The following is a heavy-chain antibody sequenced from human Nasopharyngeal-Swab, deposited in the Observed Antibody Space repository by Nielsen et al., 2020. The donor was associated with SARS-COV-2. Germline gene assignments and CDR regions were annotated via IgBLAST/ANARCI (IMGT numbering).Heavy chain of an antibody. Sequence: TLSLTGAVYGASFSVYDWSWIRQSPGKGREWIGEINHSGSTKHNPSLKSRVTISVATSKNQFSLKLTSVTAADTAVYYCARGGAGVVASPVLGLGPFYYYHFMDVWGQGTTVTVSS. CDR2: INHSGST. CDR1: GASFSVYD. D-gene: IGHD6-6*01. CDR3: ARGGAGVVASPVLGLGPFYYYHFMDV. V-gene: IGHV4-34*01. J-gene: IGHJ6*03.